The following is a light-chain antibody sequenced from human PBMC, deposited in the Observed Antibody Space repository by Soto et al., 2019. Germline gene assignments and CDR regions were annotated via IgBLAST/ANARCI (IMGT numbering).Light chain of an antibody. CDR1: QSVSSN. CDR2: GAS. Sequence: EIVMPQSPATLSVSPGERATLSCRARQSVSSNLAWYQQQPGQAPRLLIYGASTRATGIPARFSGSGSGTEFTITISSPQSEDFEVYYCQQYNNWPPWTFGQGTKVEIK. V-gene: IGKV3-15*01. J-gene: IGKJ1*01. CDR3: QQYNNWPPWT.